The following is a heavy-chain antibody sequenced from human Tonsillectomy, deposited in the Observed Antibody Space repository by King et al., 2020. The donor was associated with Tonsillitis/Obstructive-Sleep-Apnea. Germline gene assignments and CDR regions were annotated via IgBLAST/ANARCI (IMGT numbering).Heavy chain of an antibody. Sequence: LQLQESGPGLVKPSETLSLACTVSGGSISRCSDYWGCIRQPPGQELERCGSTSHSGRTYHNLSLKSRVTISIDTSKNQFALTLGSVSAADTAVFYCARAGDSASLGYFNLWGRGTLVTVSS. V-gene: IGHV4-39*01. CDR2: TSHSGRT. CDR3: ARAGDSASLGYFNL. D-gene: IGHD4-17*01. CDR1: GGSISRCSDY. J-gene: IGHJ2*01.